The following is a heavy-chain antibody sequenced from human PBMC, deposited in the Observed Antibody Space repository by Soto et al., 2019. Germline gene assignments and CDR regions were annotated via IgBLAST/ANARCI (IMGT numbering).Heavy chain of an antibody. CDR1: GYTFTSYA. V-gene: IGHV1-3*01. J-gene: IGHJ6*03. D-gene: IGHD6-13*01. CDR2: INAGNGNT. Sequence: ASVTVSCKASGYTFTSYAMHWVRQAPGQRLEWMGWINAGNGNTKYSQKFQGRVTITRDTSASTAYMELSSLRSEDTAVYYCARGEYSSSWYGGRYYYYYYMDVWGKGTTVTVSS. CDR3: ARGEYSSSWYGGRYYYYYYMDV.